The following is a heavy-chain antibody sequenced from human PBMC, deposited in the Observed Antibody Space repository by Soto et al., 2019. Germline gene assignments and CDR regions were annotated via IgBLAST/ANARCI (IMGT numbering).Heavy chain of an antibody. V-gene: IGHV3-15*07. D-gene: IGHD2-15*01. Sequence: GGSLRLSCAASGFTFSNAWMNWVRQAPGKGLEWVGRIKSKTDGGTTDYAAPGKGRFTISRDDSKTTLYLQMNSLKTEDTAVYYCTTDHFYCSGGSCSRGRVDYWGQGTLVTVSS. CDR1: GFTFSNAW. CDR2: IKSKTDGGTT. J-gene: IGHJ4*02. CDR3: TTDHFYCSGGSCSRGRVDY.